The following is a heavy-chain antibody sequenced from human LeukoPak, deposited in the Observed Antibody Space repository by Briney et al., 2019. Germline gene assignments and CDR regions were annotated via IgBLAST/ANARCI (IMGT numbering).Heavy chain of an antibody. V-gene: IGHV1-69*17. J-gene: IGHJ6*02. D-gene: IGHD2-2*01. Sequence: ASLRDSSKASGGTFINFPISWVRQAPGQGLEWMGRIIPIFDIANYTPKFQGRVTITADKSTTTAYMELSRLTSEDTAVYYCARGRDIVILPADYHGFDVWGQGTTVTVAS. CDR3: ARGRDIVILPADYHGFDV. CDR1: GGTFINFP. CDR2: IIPIFDIA.